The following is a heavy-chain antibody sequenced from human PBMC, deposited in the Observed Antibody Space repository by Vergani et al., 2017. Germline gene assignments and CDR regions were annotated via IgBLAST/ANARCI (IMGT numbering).Heavy chain of an antibody. CDR2: ISAYNGNT. Sequence: QVQLVQSGAEVKKPGASVKVSCKASGYTFTSYGFSWVRQAPGQGFEWMGWISAYNGNTNYAQKLQGRVTMTTDTSTSTAYMELRSLRSDDTAVYYCASFNWNPTGTRGPFDYWGQGTLVTVSS. CDR3: ASFNWNPTGTRGPFDY. V-gene: IGHV1-18*01. D-gene: IGHD1-20*01. J-gene: IGHJ4*02. CDR1: GYTFTSYG.